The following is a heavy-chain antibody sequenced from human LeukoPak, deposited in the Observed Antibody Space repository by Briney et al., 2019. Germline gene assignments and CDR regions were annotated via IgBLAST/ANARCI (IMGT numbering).Heavy chain of an antibody. Sequence: SETLSLTCTVSGGSISSYYWSWIRQPPGKGLEWIGYIYYSGSTYYNPSLKSRVTISVDTSKNQFSLKLSSVTAADTAVYYCATTFKNIFWGQGTLVTVSS. V-gene: IGHV4-59*04. D-gene: IGHD2/OR15-2a*01. J-gene: IGHJ4*02. CDR1: GGSISSYY. CDR3: ATTFKNIF. CDR2: IYYSGST.